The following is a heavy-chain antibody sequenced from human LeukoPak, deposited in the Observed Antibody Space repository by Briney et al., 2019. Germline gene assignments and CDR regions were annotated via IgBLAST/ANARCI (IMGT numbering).Heavy chain of an antibody. Sequence: SETLSLTCTVSGGSISSSSYYWRWIRQPPGKGLEWIGSIYYSGSAYYNPSLKSRVTISVDTSKKQFSLTLRSVTAADTAVYYCARMGVATACFGYWGQGTLVTVSS. D-gene: IGHD5-18*01. J-gene: IGHJ4*02. CDR2: IYYSGSA. CDR3: ARMGVATACFGY. V-gene: IGHV4-39*01. CDR1: GGSISSSSYY.